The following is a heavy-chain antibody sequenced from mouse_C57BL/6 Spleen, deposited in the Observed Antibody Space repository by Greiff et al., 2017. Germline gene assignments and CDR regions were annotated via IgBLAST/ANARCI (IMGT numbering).Heavy chain of an antibody. D-gene: IGHD1-1*01. J-gene: IGHJ4*01. CDR2: IYPRSGNT. CDR3: ARYYYGSSYVRDYAMDY. Sequence: VQLQQSGAELARPGASVKLSCKASGYTFTSYGISWVKQRTGQGLEWIGEIYPRSGNTYYNEKFKGKATLTADKSSSTAYMELRSLTSEDSAVYFCARYYYGSSYVRDYAMDYWGQGTSVTVPS. CDR1: GYTFTSYG. V-gene: IGHV1-81*01.